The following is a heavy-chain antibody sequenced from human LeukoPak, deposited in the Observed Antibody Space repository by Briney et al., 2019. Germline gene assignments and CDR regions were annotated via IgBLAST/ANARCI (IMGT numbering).Heavy chain of an antibody. V-gene: IGHV4-39*01. CDR1: GGSISTSSYC. Sequence: SPTLSPTCTVSGGSISTSSYCWGWIRRPPGKGLGWFGSIYYSRSTYSNPSLKSQVTISVDTSKNQFSLKLSSVTAADTAVYYCARLRGGQRWLQLPYYFDYWGQGTLVTVSS. CDR2: IYYSRST. D-gene: IGHD5-24*01. CDR3: ARLRGGQRWLQLPYYFDY. J-gene: IGHJ4*02.